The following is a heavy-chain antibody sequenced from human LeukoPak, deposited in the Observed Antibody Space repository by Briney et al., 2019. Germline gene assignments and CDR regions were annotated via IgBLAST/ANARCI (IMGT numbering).Heavy chain of an antibody. Sequence: PSETLSLTCTVSGGSISSYYWSWIRQPAGKGLEWIGRIYTSGSTNYNPSLKSRVTMSVDTSKNQFSLKLSSVTAAGTAVYYCARELAAVANYYYYYYMDVWGKGTTVTVSS. D-gene: IGHD6-19*01. CDR3: ARELAAVANYYYYYYMDV. V-gene: IGHV4-4*07. CDR1: GGSISSYY. J-gene: IGHJ6*03. CDR2: IYTSGST.